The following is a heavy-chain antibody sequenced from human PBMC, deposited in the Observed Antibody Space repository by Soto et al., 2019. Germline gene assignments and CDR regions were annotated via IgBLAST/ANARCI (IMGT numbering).Heavy chain of an antibody. CDR2: VNTGSGNT. CDR1: GYNFHSFV. J-gene: IGHJ4*02. Sequence: QVQLVQSGAEVKKPGASVKVSCKASGYNFHSFVIHWMRQAPGQRFEWMGWVNTGSGNTKYSQNFQGRVTITRESPASTGYMELSSLRSEDTAVYYCARTFAYCAANCDSTHHPLHYWGQGTLVAVSS. D-gene: IGHD2-21*01. CDR3: ARTFAYCAANCDSTHHPLHY. V-gene: IGHV1-3*04.